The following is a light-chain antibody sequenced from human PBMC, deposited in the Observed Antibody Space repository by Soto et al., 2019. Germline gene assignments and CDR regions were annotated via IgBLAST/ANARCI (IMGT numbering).Light chain of an antibody. V-gene: IGKV3-11*01. CDR3: PQRHIWSIT. Sequence: EVVLTQSPVTLSLSPVERATLSCRASQRFRGLLAWYQHKPGQAPRLLIYDAFNRATGILPRFSGSGSGTDFTLTIISLEPADCAVYECPQRHIWSITFGLGTRLEIK. CDR1: QRFRGL. J-gene: IGKJ5*01. CDR2: DAF.